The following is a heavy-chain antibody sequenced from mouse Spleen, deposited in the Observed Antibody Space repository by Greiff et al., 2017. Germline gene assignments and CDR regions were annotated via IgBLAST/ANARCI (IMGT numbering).Heavy chain of an antibody. CDR3: ARDLPHYDYDGYAMDY. Sequence: EVMLVESEGGLVQPGSSMKLSCTASGFTFSDYYMAWVRQVPEKGLEWVANINYDGSSTYYLDSLKSRFIISRDNAKNILYLQMSSLKSEDTATYYCARDLPHYDYDGYAMDYWGQGTSVTVSS. J-gene: IGHJ4*01. CDR1: GFTFSDYY. V-gene: IGHV5-16*01. D-gene: IGHD2-4*01. CDR2: INYDGSST.